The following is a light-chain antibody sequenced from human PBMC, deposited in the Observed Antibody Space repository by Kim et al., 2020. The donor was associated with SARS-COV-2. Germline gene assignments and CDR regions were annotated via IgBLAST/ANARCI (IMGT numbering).Light chain of an antibody. CDR1: SNNVGDEG. CDR2: RNN. J-gene: IGLJ3*02. Sequence: RQTAALACTGNSNNVGDEGVAWLQQHQGHPPKLLSYRNNNRPSGISARFSASKSGNTASLTITGLQPEDEADYYCSAWDRSLRVWVFGGGTQLTVL. CDR3: SAWDRSLRVWV. V-gene: IGLV10-54*01.